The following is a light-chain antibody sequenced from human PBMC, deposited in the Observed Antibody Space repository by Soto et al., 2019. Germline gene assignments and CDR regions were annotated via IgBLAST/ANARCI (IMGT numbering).Light chain of an antibody. CDR1: QSVSSRS. CDR3: QQYERGFT. J-gene: IGKJ3*01. V-gene: IGKV3-20*01. CDR2: DAS. Sequence: EIVLTQSPDALSLSPWERATLSCRASQSVSSRSLAWYQQKPGQAPRLLIYDASSRATGIPDRFSGSGSGTDFSLTISRLEPEDFAVYYCQQYERGFTFGPGTKVDIK.